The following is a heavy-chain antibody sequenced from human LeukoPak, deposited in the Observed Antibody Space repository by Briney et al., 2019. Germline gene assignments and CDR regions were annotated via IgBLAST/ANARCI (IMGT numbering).Heavy chain of an antibody. Sequence: PGGSLRLSCAASGFTFSNNWMSWVRQAPGKGLECVATIKADGSAKYYVDSVKGRFTISRDNAKNSLHLQMNSLRAEDTAVYYCVREAGWSHDSWGQGTLVTVSS. D-gene: IGHD3-3*01. CDR1: GFTFSNNW. CDR3: VREAGWSHDS. V-gene: IGHV3-7*05. CDR2: IKADGSAK. J-gene: IGHJ5*01.